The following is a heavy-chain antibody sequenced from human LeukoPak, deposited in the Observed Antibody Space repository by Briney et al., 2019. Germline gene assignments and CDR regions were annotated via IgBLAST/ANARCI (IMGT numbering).Heavy chain of an antibody. CDR3: AKERGFYDPPDDY. CDR1: EFTFSSHA. J-gene: IGHJ4*02. V-gene: IGHV3-23*01. Sequence: GGSLRLSCAASEFTFSSHAMSWVRQAPVKGLEWVSTISGSGSSTYYADSVKGRFTISRDNSKNTLFLQMNSLRADDTAVYYCAKERGFYDPPDDYWGQGTLVTVS. CDR2: ISGSGSST. D-gene: IGHD2/OR15-2a*01.